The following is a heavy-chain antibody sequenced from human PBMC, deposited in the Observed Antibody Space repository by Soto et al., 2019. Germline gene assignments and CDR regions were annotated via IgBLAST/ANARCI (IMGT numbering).Heavy chain of an antibody. D-gene: IGHD3-22*01. Sequence: GGSLRLSCAASGFTVSSNYMNWVRQAPGKGLEWVSVVYGGGNAYYADSVKGRFTISRDNSKNTLYLQMNSLRAEDTAVYYCARGSDSSGSPVDFDYWGQGTLVTVSS. V-gene: IGHV3-53*01. CDR2: VYGGGNA. CDR1: GFTVSSNY. CDR3: ARGSDSSGSPVDFDY. J-gene: IGHJ4*02.